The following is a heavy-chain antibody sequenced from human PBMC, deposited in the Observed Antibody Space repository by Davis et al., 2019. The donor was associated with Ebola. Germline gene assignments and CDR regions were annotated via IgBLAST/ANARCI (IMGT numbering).Heavy chain of an antibody. D-gene: IGHD2/OR15-2a*01. CDR2: MNPNSGNT. CDR1: GYTFTSYD. V-gene: IGHV1-8*01. CDR3: ARNMNYYYGMDV. J-gene: IGHJ6*02. Sequence: ASVKVSCKASGYTFTSYDINWVRQATGQGLEWMGWMNPNSGNTGYAQKFQGRVTMTRNTSISTAYMELSSLRSEDTAVYYCARNMNYYYGMDVWGQGTTVTVSS.